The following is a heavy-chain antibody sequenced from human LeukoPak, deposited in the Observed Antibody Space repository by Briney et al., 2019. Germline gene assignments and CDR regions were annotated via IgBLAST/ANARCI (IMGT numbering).Heavy chain of an antibody. CDR1: GGSISSYY. V-gene: IGHV4-4*07. Sequence: ASETLSLTCTVSGGSISSYYWSWIRQPAGKGLEWIGRIYTSGSTNYNPSLKSRATMSVDTSKNQFSLKLSSVTAADTAVYYCARHKYSSGWPPEGAFDIWGQGTMVTVSS. CDR3: ARHKYSSGWPPEGAFDI. D-gene: IGHD6-19*01. J-gene: IGHJ3*02. CDR2: IYTSGST.